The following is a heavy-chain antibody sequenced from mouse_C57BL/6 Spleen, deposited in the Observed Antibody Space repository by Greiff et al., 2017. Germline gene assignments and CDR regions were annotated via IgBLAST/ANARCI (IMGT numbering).Heavy chain of an antibody. D-gene: IGHD1-1*01. CDR1: GYTFTDYE. Sequence: VQLQESGAELVRPGASVTLSCKASGYTFTDYEMHWVKQPPVHGLEWIGAIDPETGGTAYNQKFKGKAILTADKSSSTAYMELRSLTSEDSAVYYCANYYGSSSFDYWGQGTTLTVSS. CDR3: ANYYGSSSFDY. CDR2: IDPETGGT. V-gene: IGHV1-15*01. J-gene: IGHJ2*01.